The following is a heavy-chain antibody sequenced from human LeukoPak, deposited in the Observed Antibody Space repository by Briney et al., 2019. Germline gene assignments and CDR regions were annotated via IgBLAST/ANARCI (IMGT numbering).Heavy chain of an antibody. Sequence: GASVKVSCKASGYTFTGYYLNWVRQAPGQGLEWMGWINPNSGGTNYAQKFQSRVTMTRDTSISTAYMELSRLRSDDTAVYYCARNEVGNYDSSGVDYWGQGTLVTVSS. CDR2: INPNSGGT. V-gene: IGHV1-2*02. J-gene: IGHJ4*02. CDR1: GYTFTGYY. CDR3: ARNEVGNYDSSGVDY. D-gene: IGHD3-22*01.